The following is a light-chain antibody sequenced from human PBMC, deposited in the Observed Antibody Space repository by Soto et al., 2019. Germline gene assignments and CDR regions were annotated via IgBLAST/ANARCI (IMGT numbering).Light chain of an antibody. CDR1: QSLRTR. CDR2: DAS. Sequence: DIQMTQSASTLSASVGDRVTITCRASQSLRTRLAWYQQKSGKAPRLLSYDASALQSGVPSRFSGSGAGTEFTLTIISFQPEEFATYCCEQYGSFLPTFRQG. J-gene: IGKJ5*01. CDR3: EQYGSFLPT. V-gene: IGKV1-5*01.